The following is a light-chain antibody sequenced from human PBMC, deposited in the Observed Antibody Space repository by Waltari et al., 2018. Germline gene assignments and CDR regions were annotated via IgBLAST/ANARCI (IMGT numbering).Light chain of an antibody. CDR3: QTWGTGIPV. CDR2: LNSDGSH. Sequence: QLVLTQSPSASASLGASVKLTCTLSSGHSSYAIAWHQQQPEKGPRYLMKLNSDGSHSNGDGIPDRFSGSSSGAERYLTISSLQSEDEADYYCQTWGTGIPVFGGGTKLTVL. CDR1: SGHSSYA. J-gene: IGLJ3*02. V-gene: IGLV4-69*01.